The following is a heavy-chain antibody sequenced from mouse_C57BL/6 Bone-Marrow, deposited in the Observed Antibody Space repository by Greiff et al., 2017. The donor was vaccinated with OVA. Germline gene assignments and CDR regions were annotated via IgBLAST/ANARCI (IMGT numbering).Heavy chain of an antibody. CDR1: GFTFSSYA. V-gene: IGHV5-9-1*02. Sequence: EVKLMESGEGLVKPGGSLKLSCAASGFTFSSYAMSWVRQTPEKRLEWVAYISSGGDYIYYADTVKGRFTISRDNARNPLYLQMSSLKSEDADMDYCTRGGMGWLLRDWGQGTLVTVSA. J-gene: IGHJ3*01. CDR2: ISSGGDYI. CDR3: TRGGMGWLLRD. D-gene: IGHD2-3*01.